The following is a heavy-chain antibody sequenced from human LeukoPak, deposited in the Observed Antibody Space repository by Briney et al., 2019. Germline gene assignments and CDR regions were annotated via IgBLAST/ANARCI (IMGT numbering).Heavy chain of an antibody. CDR3: AKNGGSGSGTYSYHYYGMDV. CDR2: IYSGGST. CDR1: GFTVSSNY. Sequence: PGGSLRLSCAASGFTVSSNYMSWVRQAPGKGLEWVSVIYSGGSTYYADSVKGRFTISRDNSKSSLYLQVNSLRAEDTAVYYCAKNGGSGSGTYSYHYYGMDVWGRGTTVAVSS. V-gene: IGHV3-53*01. J-gene: IGHJ6*02. D-gene: IGHD3-10*01.